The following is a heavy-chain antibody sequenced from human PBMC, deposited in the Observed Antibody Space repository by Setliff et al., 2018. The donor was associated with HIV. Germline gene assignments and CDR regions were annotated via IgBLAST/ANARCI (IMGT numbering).Heavy chain of an antibody. D-gene: IGHD3-22*01. J-gene: IGHJ4*02. V-gene: IGHV3-11*04. CDR3: ARVRLYNSALDY. Sequence: RLSCTASGFTFSDHYMSWIRQSPGKGLEWISYISSSGTTIYYADSVKGRFTISRDNAKNSLYLEMNSLRPEDTAVYFCARVRLYNSALDYWGQGTLV. CDR2: ISSSGTTI. CDR1: GFTFSDHY.